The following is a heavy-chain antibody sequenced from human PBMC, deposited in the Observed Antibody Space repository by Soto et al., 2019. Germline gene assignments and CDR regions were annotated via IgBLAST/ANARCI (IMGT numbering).Heavy chain of an antibody. V-gene: IGHV3-53*01. Sequence: GGSLRLSCAASGFTVSSNYMSWVRQAPGKGLEWVSVIYSGGSTYYADSVKGRFTISRDNSKNTLYLQMNSLRAEDTAVYYCARGDYYDSSGYPDYWGQGTLVTASS. CDR1: GFTVSSNY. J-gene: IGHJ4*02. CDR2: IYSGGST. D-gene: IGHD3-22*01. CDR3: ARGDYYDSSGYPDY.